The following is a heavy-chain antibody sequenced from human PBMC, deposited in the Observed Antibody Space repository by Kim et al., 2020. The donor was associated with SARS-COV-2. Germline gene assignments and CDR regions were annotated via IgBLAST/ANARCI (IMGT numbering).Heavy chain of an antibody. Sequence: GGSLRPSCAASGFTFSSYWMSWVRQAPGKGLELVAHIKQDGSEKYYVDSVKGRFTISRDNAKNSLYLQMNSLRAEDTAVYYCARNLVVVVAATIEYYYYGMDVWGQGTTVTVSS. CDR1: GFTFSSYW. CDR2: IKQDGSEK. CDR3: ARNLVVVVAATIEYYYYGMDV. V-gene: IGHV3-7*01. D-gene: IGHD2-15*01. J-gene: IGHJ6*02.